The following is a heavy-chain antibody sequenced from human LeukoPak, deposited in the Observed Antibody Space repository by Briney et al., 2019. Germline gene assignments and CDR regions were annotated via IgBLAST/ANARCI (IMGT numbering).Heavy chain of an antibody. CDR2: INHSGST. CDR3: ARGQRMRHFGSSSGRAFDI. CDR1: GGSFSGYY. Sequence: PSETPSLTCAVYGGSFSGYYWSWIRQPPGKGLEWIGEINHSGSTNYNPSLKSRVTISVDTSKNQFSLKLSSVTAADTAVYYCARGQRMRHFGSSSGRAFDIWGQGTMVTVSS. D-gene: IGHD6-6*01. V-gene: IGHV4-34*01. J-gene: IGHJ3*02.